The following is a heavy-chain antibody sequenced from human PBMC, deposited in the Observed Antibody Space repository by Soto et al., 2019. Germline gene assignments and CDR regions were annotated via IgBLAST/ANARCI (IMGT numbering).Heavy chain of an antibody. V-gene: IGHV3-33*01. J-gene: IGHJ4*02. CDR3: AREGYGDYADFDY. CDR2: IWYDGSNK. CDR1: GFTFSSYG. Sequence: QVQLVESGGGVVQPGRSLRLSCAASGFTFSSYGMHWVRQAPGKGLEWVAVIWYDGSNKYYADSVKGRFTISRDNFKNTLYLQMNSLRAEDTAVYYCAREGYGDYADFDYWGQGTLVTVSS. D-gene: IGHD4-17*01.